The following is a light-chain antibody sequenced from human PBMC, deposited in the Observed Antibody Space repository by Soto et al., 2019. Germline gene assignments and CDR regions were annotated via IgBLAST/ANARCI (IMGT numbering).Light chain of an antibody. Sequence: QSALTQPASVSGSPGQSITISCTGTSSDVGGYNYVSWYQHHPGKAPKLMIYDVTDRPSGVSNRFSGSKSGNTASLTISGLHAEDEADYYCSSYTSSSTLVVFGGGTKLTVL. J-gene: IGLJ2*01. CDR1: SSDVGGYNY. CDR3: SSYTSSSTLVV. V-gene: IGLV2-14*03. CDR2: DVT.